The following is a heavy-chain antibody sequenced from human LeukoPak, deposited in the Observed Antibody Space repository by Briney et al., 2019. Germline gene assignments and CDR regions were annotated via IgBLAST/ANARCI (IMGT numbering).Heavy chain of an antibody. CDR3: ARDRVLVAATVGVGAFDI. V-gene: IGHV4-31*03. Sequence: SQTLSLTCTVSGGSISSGGYYWSWIRQHPGKGLEWIGYIYYSGSTYYNPSLKSRVTISVDTSKNQFSMKLSSVTAADTAVYYCARDRVLVAATVGVGAFDIWGQGTMVTVSS. CDR2: IYYSGST. D-gene: IGHD2-15*01. CDR1: GGSISSGGYY. J-gene: IGHJ3*02.